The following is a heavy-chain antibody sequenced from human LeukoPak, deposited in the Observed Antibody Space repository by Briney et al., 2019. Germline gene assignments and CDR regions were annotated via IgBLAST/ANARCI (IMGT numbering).Heavy chain of an antibody. V-gene: IGHV4-59*01. J-gene: IGHJ6*03. CDR1: GGSISSYY. Sequence: SETLSLTCTVSGGSISSYYWSWIRQPPGKGLEWIGYIYYSGSTNYNPSLKSRVTISVDTSKNQFSLKLSSVTAADTAVYYCARSSPDYYYDSSGYYFYYYMDVWGKGTTVTVSS. CDR2: IYYSGST. CDR3: ARSSPDYYYDSSGYYFYYYMDV. D-gene: IGHD3-22*01.